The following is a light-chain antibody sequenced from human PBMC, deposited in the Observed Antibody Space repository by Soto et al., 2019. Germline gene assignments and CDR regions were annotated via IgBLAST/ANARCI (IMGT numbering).Light chain of an antibody. V-gene: IGKV3-15*01. CDR3: QQYDKWPPT. CDR2: GAS. Sequence: EIVMTQSPATLSVSPGERTTLSCRASQSVSTILAWYQQKPGQAHRLLIYGASTRATGIPVRFSGSGSGTEFTLTISSLQSEDFAVYYCQQYDKWPPTFGQGTKVEIK. CDR1: QSVSTI. J-gene: IGKJ1*01.